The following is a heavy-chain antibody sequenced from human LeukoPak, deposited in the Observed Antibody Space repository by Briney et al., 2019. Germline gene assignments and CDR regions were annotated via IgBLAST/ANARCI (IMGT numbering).Heavy chain of an antibody. Sequence: GGSLRLSCAASGFTFSSNYMSWVRQAPGKGLEWVSVLYSGGSTSYTDSMKGRFTISRDNSKNTLYLQMNSLRAEDTAVYYCASVTGGDYFDYWGQGTLVTVSS. D-gene: IGHD3-16*01. V-gene: IGHV3-66*01. CDR2: LYSGGST. CDR1: GFTFSSNY. J-gene: IGHJ4*02. CDR3: ASVTGGDYFDY.